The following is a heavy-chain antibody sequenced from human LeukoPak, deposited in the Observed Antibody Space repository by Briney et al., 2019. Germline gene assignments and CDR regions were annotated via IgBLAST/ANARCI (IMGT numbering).Heavy chain of an antibody. V-gene: IGHV4-34*01. CDR3: ARDSYYDSSGYYYLRRGFDP. J-gene: IGHJ5*02. Sequence: SETLSLTCAVYGGSFSGYHWSWIRQPPGKGLEWIGQINHSGSTNYNPSLKSRVTMSVDTSKNQFSLKLSSVTAADTAVYYCARDSYYDSSGYYYLRRGFDPWGQGTLVTVSS. CDR1: GGSFSGYH. D-gene: IGHD3-22*01. CDR2: INHSGST.